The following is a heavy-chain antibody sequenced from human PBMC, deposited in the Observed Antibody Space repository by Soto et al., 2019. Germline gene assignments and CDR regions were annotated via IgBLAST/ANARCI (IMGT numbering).Heavy chain of an antibody. CDR1: GGHIRRYY. CDR2: MYNTGST. J-gene: IGHJ6*02. D-gene: IGHD2-21*02. Sequence: SETLSLTCTGFGGHIRRYYWIWIRPPPGKGLEWIGYMYNTGSTVYNPSFKSRVTISVDTSKNQFSLKLNSVTAADTAVYYCARDLWGYCGTDCYPLDVWGQGTTVTVS. CDR3: ARDLWGYCGTDCYPLDV. V-gene: IGHV4-59*13.